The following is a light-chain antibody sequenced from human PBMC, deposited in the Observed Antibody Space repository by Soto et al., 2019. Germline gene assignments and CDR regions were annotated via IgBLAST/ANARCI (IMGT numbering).Light chain of an antibody. CDR3: QHYETYSST. CDR2: GAS. V-gene: IGKV3-15*01. CDR1: QSVSIN. Sequence: EVVMTQSPATLSVSPGERATLSCRASQSVSINLAWYQQKPGQAPRLLIHGASTRAIGIPARFSGGGSGTDFTLTISSLQPDDSATYYCQHYETYSSTFGQGPRWIS. J-gene: IGKJ1*01.